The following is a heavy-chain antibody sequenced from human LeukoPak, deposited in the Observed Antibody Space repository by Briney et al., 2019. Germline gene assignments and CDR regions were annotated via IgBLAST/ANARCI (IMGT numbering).Heavy chain of an antibody. D-gene: IGHD1-26*01. Sequence: GGSLRLSCAASGFTFSSYGMSWVRQAPGKGLEWVSAISGSGGSTYYADSVKGRFTISRDNSKNTLYLQMNSLRAEDTAVYYCAKDRDPYSGSYFDWFDPWGQGTLVTVSS. CDR1: GFTFSSYG. CDR3: AKDRDPYSGSYFDWFDP. CDR2: ISGSGGST. J-gene: IGHJ5*02. V-gene: IGHV3-23*01.